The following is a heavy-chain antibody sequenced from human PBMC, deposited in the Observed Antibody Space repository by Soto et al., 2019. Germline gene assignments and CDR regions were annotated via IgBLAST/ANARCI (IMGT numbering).Heavy chain of an antibody. D-gene: IGHD6-13*01. CDR2: IYYSGST. Sequence: QVQLQESGPGLVKPSETLSLTCTVSGGSVSSGSYYWSWIRQPPGKGLEWIGYIYYSGSTNYNPSLKSRVTISVDTSKNQFSLKLSSVTAADTAVYCCARVPEAGTHYFDYWGQGTLVTVSS. CDR1: GGSVSSGSYY. CDR3: ARVPEAGTHYFDY. V-gene: IGHV4-61*01. J-gene: IGHJ4*02.